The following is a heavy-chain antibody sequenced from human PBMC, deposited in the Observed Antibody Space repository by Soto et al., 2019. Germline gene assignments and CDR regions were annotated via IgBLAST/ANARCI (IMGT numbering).Heavy chain of an antibody. J-gene: IGHJ1*01. V-gene: IGHV3-23*01. CDR1: GFTFSSYA. Sequence: EVQLLESGGGLVQPGGSLRLSCAASGFTFSSYAMTWVRQAPGKGLEWVSAISGSGGSTYYADSVKGRFTISRDNSKTTQYLQMNRLRAVDTAVYSCAKGHVIVVVDSRNSVGAYFQHLGQGTLVIVSS. CDR2: ISGSGGST. CDR3: AKGHVIVVVDSRNSVGAYFQH. D-gene: IGHD2-2*01.